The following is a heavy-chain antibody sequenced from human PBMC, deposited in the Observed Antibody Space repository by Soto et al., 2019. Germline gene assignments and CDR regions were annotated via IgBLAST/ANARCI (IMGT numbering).Heavy chain of an antibody. V-gene: IGHV1-69*01. Sequence: QVQLVQSGAEVKKPGSSVKVSCKASGGNFTSYAISWVRQAPGQGLEFMGGIVPLFGTTNYAHKFRGRVTVTADESTCTVYMEMSSLRSEDTAVYYCAKASGRSWYNWFDPWDQGTLVSVST. CDR1: GGNFTSYA. D-gene: IGHD6-13*01. CDR2: IVPLFGTT. CDR3: AKASGRSWYNWFDP. J-gene: IGHJ5*02.